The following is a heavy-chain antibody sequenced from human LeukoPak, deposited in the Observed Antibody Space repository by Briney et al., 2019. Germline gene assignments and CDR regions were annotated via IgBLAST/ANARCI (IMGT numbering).Heavy chain of an antibody. D-gene: IGHD5-18*01. Sequence: PWGSLRLSCAASGFTFSSYAMSWVRQAPGKGLEWVSAISPSGGSTYYADSVKGRFTISRDNSKNTLYLQMNSLRAEDTAVYYCAKDPGGYSYLYHFDYWGQGTLVTVPS. J-gene: IGHJ4*02. CDR2: ISPSGGST. CDR3: AKDPGGYSYLYHFDY. CDR1: GFTFSSYA. V-gene: IGHV3-23*01.